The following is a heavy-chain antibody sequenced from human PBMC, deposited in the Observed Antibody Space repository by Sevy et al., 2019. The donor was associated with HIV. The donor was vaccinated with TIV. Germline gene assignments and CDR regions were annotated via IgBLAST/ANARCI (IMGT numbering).Heavy chain of an antibody. J-gene: IGHJ4*02. Sequence: GGSLRLSCKGSGYSFTSNWIGWVRHMPGKGLEWMGIIYPDDSDTRYSPSFQGQVTFSADKSISTAYLQWSSLKASDTAMYYCATSRSGYFDSSGYYIYWGQGTLVTVSS. CDR2: IYPDDSDT. CDR3: ATSRSGYFDSSGYYIY. CDR1: GYSFTSNW. V-gene: IGHV5-51*01. D-gene: IGHD3-22*01.